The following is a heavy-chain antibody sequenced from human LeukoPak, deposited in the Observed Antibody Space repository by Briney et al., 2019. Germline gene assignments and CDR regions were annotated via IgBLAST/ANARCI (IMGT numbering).Heavy chain of an antibody. CDR2: IYYSGST. Sequence: SETLSLTCTVSGDSISSSSYYWGWIRQTPGKGLEWIGTIYYSGSTYYNASLKSQVSISIDTSKNQFSLRLTSVTAADTAVYYCARQTGSGLFILPGGQGTLVTVSS. D-gene: IGHD3/OR15-3a*01. V-gene: IGHV4-39*01. CDR3: ARQTGSGLFILP. J-gene: IGHJ4*02. CDR1: GDSISSSSYY.